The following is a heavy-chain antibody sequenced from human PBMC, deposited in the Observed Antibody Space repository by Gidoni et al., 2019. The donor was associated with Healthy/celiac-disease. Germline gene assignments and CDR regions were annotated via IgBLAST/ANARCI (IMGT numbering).Heavy chain of an antibody. CDR3: ARGLNRGCSGGSCYPGWFDP. J-gene: IGHJ5*02. V-gene: IGHV4-34*01. D-gene: IGHD2-15*01. Sequence: QVQLQQWGAGLLKPSETLSLTCDVYGWSFSGYYWSWIRQPPGQGLEWIGEINHSGSTNYNPSLKSRVTISVDTSKNQFSLKLSSVTAADTAVYYCARGLNRGCSGGSCYPGWFDPWGQGTLVTVSS. CDR1: GWSFSGYY. CDR2: INHSGST.